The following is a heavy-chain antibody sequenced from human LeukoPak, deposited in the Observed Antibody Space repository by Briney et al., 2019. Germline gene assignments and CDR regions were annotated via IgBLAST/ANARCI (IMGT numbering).Heavy chain of an antibody. D-gene: IGHD1-26*01. Sequence: GGSLRLSCAASGFTFSIYEMNWVRQAPGKGLEWVSYISSIGTTIYYADPVKGRFTISRDNAKNSLYLQMNSLRAEDTAVYYCARGERGDYWGQGTLVTVPS. CDR1: GFTFSIYE. J-gene: IGHJ4*02. V-gene: IGHV3-48*03. CDR2: ISSIGTTI. CDR3: ARGERGDY.